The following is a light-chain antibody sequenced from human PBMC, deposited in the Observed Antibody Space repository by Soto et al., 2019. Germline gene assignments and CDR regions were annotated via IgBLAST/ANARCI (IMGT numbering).Light chain of an antibody. J-gene: IGKJ1*01. CDR3: HQDFNLPWT. V-gene: IGKV3D-11*03. CDR1: QYINTR. Sequence: EIVLTQSPATLSSFPGDRVTLSCRASQYINTRLAWYQHRPGQAPRLLIYQTSLRAAGIPARFSASGSGTDFTLTISDVQPEDFAVYFCHQDFNLPWTFGQGTKVDIK. CDR2: QTS.